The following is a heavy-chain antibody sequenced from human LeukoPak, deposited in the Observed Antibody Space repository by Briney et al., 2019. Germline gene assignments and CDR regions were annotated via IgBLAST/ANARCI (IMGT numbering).Heavy chain of an antibody. CDR2: ISGSGGST. D-gene: IGHD6-19*01. CDR3: AKDDDSSGWIQFDY. V-gene: IGHV3-23*01. Sequence: GGSLRLSCAASGFTFSSYAMSWVRQAPGKGLEGVSAISGSGGSTYYADSVKGRFTISRDNSKNTLYLQMNSLRAEDTAVYYCAKDDDSSGWIQFDYWGQGTLVTVSS. J-gene: IGHJ4*02. CDR1: GFTFSSYA.